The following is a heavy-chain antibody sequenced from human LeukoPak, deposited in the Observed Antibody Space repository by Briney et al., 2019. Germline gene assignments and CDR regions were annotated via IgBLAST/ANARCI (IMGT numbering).Heavy chain of an antibody. Sequence: ASVKVSCKASGYTFTRYYMQWVRQAPGQGLEWMGIINPSGGNANYAQEFQGRVTLTRDTSTSTVYTELSSLRSEDTAIYYCARERDSSSSSGYWGQGTLVTVSS. CDR2: INPSGGNA. CDR3: ARERDSSSSSGY. D-gene: IGHD6-13*01. J-gene: IGHJ4*02. CDR1: GYTFTRYY. V-gene: IGHV1-46*01.